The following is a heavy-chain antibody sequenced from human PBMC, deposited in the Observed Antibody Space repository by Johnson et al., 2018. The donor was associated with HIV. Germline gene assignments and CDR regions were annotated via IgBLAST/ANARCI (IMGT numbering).Heavy chain of an antibody. J-gene: IGHJ3*02. Sequence: VQLVESGGGLIQPGGSLRLSCAASGFTVSSNYMSWVRQDPGKGLAWVSVIYSGASTYYADSVKVRFTISRDNSKNTLYLQMNSLRAEDTAVYYCARAIGNWDAFDIWGQGTMVTVSS. CDR3: ARAIGNWDAFDI. V-gene: IGHV3-66*03. D-gene: IGHD7-27*01. CDR2: IYSGAST. CDR1: GFTVSSNY.